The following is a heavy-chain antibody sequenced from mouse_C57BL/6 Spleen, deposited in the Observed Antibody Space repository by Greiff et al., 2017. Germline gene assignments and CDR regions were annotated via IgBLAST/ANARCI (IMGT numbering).Heavy chain of an antibody. Sequence: VQLQQSGAELARPGASVKMSCKASGYTFTSYTMHWVKQMPGQGLEWIGYINPSSGYTKYNQKFKDKATLTADKSSSTAYMQLSSLTSEDSAVYYCARELDGGFAYWGQGTLVTVSA. V-gene: IGHV1-4*01. CDR3: ARELDGGFAY. J-gene: IGHJ3*01. CDR1: GYTFTSYT. CDR2: INPSSGYT.